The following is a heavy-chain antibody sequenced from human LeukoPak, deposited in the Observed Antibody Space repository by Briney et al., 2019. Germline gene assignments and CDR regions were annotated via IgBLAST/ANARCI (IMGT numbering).Heavy chain of an antibody. V-gene: IGHV4-39*01. Sequence: SETLSLTCSVSGGSTSSNNHFWGWIRQPPGKGLEWMGSINHSGTTHYNPSLKSRVTISIDTSKNQFSLGLTSVTAADTAVYYCARHFTPSEWLTRYYYYFYYLDVWGEGTTVTVSS. CDR1: GGSTSSNNHF. J-gene: IGHJ6*03. CDR3: ARHFTPSEWLTRYYYYFYYLDV. CDR2: INHSGTT. D-gene: IGHD5-12*01.